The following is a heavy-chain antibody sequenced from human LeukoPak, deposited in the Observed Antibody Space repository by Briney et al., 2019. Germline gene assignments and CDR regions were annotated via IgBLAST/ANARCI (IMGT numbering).Heavy chain of an antibody. D-gene: IGHD3-16*01. CDR2: IYYSGTT. J-gene: IGHJ4*02. CDR3: ARHGGSHFLY. Sequence: PSETLSLTCTVSGISISPYYWSWIRQSPGKGLEWLAYIYYSGTTKYNPSLMSRVTISVDTSRSQFSLKLDSVTAADTAVYYCARHGGSHFLYWGQGILVTVSS. CDR1: GISISPYY. V-gene: IGHV4-59*08.